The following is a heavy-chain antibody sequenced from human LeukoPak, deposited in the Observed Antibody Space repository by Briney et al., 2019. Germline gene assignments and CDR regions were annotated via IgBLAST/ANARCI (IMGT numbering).Heavy chain of an antibody. J-gene: IGHJ6*02. CDR3: AKDLDETHYYGMDF. CDR1: GFTFDDYA. Sequence: GRSLRLSCAASGFTFDDYAVHWVRQAQGKGLEWVSGISWNSGSIGYADSVKGRFTISRDNAKNSLYLQMNSLRAEDTALYYCAKDLDETHYYGMDFWGQGTTVTVSS. V-gene: IGHV3-9*01. CDR2: ISWNSGSI. D-gene: IGHD2-2*03.